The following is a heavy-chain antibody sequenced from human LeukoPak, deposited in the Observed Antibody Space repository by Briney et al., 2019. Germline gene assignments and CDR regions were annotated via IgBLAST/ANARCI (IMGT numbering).Heavy chain of an antibody. D-gene: IGHD3-9*01. CDR3: ARYDILTGYYSYAFDGAFDI. CDR1: GFTFSSYG. J-gene: IGHJ3*02. CDR2: IWYDGSNK. V-gene: IGHV3-33*01. Sequence: PGGSLRLSCAASGFTFSSYGMHWVRQAPGKGLEWVAVIWYDGSNKYYADSVKGRFTISRDNSKNTLYLQMNSLRAEDTAVYYCARYDILTGYYSYAFDGAFDIWGQGTMVTVSS.